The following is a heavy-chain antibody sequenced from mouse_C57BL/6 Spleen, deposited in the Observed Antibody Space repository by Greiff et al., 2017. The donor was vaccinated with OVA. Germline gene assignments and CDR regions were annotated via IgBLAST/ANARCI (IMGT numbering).Heavy chain of an antibody. V-gene: IGHV1-55*01. D-gene: IGHD1-1*01. Sequence: QVQLQQPGAELVKPGASVKMSCKASGYTFTSYWITWVKQRPGQGLEWIGDIYPGSGSTNYNEKFKSKATLTVDTSSSTAYMQLSSLTSEDSAVYYCARAYGSSLSYWYFDVWGTGTTVTVSS. CDR2: IYPGSGST. J-gene: IGHJ1*03. CDR1: GYTFTSYW. CDR3: ARAYGSSLSYWYFDV.